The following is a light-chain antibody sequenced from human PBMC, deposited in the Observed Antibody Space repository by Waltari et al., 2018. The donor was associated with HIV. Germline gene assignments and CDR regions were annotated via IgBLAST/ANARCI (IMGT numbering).Light chain of an antibody. CDR3: QSYDTSLSGSMV. CDR1: SSNIGSTYT. Sequence: QSVLTQPASVSGAPGQRVTISCTGSSSNIGSTYTVSWYRQLPGTAPRLLIYENDLRPSGVPDRFSGSKSGSSASLAITGLQADDEAVYYCQSYDTSLSGSMVFGAGTKLTVL. J-gene: IGLJ2*01. CDR2: END. V-gene: IGLV1-40*01.